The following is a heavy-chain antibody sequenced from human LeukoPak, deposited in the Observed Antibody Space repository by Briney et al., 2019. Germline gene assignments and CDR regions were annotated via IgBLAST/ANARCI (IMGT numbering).Heavy chain of an antibody. CDR2: INHSGST. J-gene: IGHJ4*02. V-gene: IGHV4-34*01. CDR3: ARQDALFDY. D-gene: IGHD3-16*01. Sequence: SETLSLTCAVYGGSFSGYYWSWIRQPPGKGLEWIGEINHSGSTYYNPSLKSRVTISVDTSKNQFSLKLSSVTAADTAVYYCARQDALFDYWGQGTLVTVSS. CDR1: GGSFSGYY.